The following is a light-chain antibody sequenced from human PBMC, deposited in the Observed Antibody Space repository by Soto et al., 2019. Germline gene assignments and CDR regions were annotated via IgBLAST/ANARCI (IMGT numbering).Light chain of an antibody. CDR2: DKN. V-gene: IGLV1-40*01. J-gene: IGLJ1*01. CDR1: SSNIGAGYD. CDR3: QSYDSSLSGYV. Sequence: QSVLSQPPSVSGAPGQRVTISCTGSSSNIGAGYDVHWYQQLPGTAPKLLIYDKNNRPSGVPDRFYGSKSGTSASLAITGLQAVDEADYYCQSYDSSLSGYVFGTGTKVTVL.